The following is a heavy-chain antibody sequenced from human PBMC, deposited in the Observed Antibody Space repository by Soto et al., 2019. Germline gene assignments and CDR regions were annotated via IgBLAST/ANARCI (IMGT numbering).Heavy chain of an antibody. J-gene: IGHJ4*02. CDR3: ARHPDSRSCY. CDR1: GFTFSNAW. D-gene: IGHD6-6*01. CDR2: SHGDGSSM. Sequence: PGGSLRLSCAASGFTFSNAWMNWVRQAPGKGLVWVSRSHGDGSSMTYADSVKGRFTMSRDNANNTLYLQMNSLRAEDTAVYYCARHPDSRSCYWGQGALVTVPS. V-gene: IGHV3-74*03.